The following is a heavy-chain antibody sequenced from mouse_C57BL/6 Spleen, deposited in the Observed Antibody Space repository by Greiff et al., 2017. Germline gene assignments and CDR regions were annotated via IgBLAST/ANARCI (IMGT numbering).Heavy chain of an antibody. V-gene: IGHV1-59*01. J-gene: IGHJ1*03. CDR2: IDPSDSYT. CDR3: ARGDYRNDGYLDV. CDR1: GYTFTSYW. D-gene: IGHD2-12*01. Sequence: QVQLQQPGAELVRPGTSVKLSCKASGYTFTSYWMHWVKQRPGQGLEWIGVIDPSDSYTNYNQKFKGKATLTVDTSSSTAYMQLSSLTSEDSAVENSARGDYRNDGYLDVWGTGTRVTVSS.